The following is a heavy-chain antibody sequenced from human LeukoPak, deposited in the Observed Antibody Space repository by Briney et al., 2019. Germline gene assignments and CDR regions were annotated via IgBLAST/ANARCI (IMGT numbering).Heavy chain of an antibody. CDR3: AKSLFTSATGTGRAFHI. CDR1: GFTFDNFA. D-gene: IGHD1-1*01. V-gene: IGHV3-9*01. J-gene: IGHJ3*02. Sequence: GGSLRLSCAASGFTFDNFAMHWVRQAPGKGLEWVSGITWNSRVKTYTPSVKGRFTISRDNSKNTLYLQMTSLRAEDTAEYYCAKSLFTSATGTGRAFHIWGQGTMVTVSS. CDR2: ITWNSRVK.